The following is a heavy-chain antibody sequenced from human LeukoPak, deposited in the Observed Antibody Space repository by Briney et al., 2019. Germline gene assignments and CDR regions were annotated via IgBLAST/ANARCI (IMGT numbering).Heavy chain of an antibody. Sequence: PSETLSLTCTVSGGSISSGNYFWSWIRQPAGKGLEWIGRIYTSGSTNYNPSLKSRVTISADTSKNQFSLKLSSVTAADTAVYYCARSPLEYDFWSGRHYYFDYWGQGTLVTVSS. J-gene: IGHJ4*02. CDR2: IYTSGST. V-gene: IGHV4-61*02. CDR3: ARSPLEYDFWSGRHYYFDY. CDR1: GGSISSGNYF. D-gene: IGHD3-3*01.